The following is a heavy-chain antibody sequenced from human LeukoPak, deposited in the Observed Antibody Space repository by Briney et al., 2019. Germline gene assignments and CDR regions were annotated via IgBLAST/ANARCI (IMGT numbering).Heavy chain of an antibody. CDR2: IRYDGSNK. CDR3: AKDRMYYYDSSGYSDAFDI. J-gene: IGHJ3*02. V-gene: IGHV3-30*02. D-gene: IGHD3-22*01. CDR1: GFTFSSYG. Sequence: GGSLRLSCAASGFTFSSYGMHWVRQAPGKGLEWVAFIRYDGSNKYYADSVKGRFTISRDNSKNTLYLQINSLRAEDTAVYYCAKDRMYYYDSSGYSDAFDIWGQGTMVTVSS.